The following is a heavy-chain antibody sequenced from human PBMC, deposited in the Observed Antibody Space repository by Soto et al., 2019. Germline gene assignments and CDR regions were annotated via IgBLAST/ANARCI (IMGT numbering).Heavy chain of an antibody. CDR2: IKTDGSNT. D-gene: IGHD6-13*01. Sequence: EVQLVESGGGLVQPGGSLRLSCAASGFTFSSYWMHWVRQAPGKGLVWVSRIKTDGSNTYYADSVKGRFTISIDNAKNTLYLQMNSLRAEDTGVYYCTRDRQQPFFDYWGQGTLVTVSS. J-gene: IGHJ4*02. CDR3: TRDRQQPFFDY. CDR1: GFTFSSYW. V-gene: IGHV3-74*01.